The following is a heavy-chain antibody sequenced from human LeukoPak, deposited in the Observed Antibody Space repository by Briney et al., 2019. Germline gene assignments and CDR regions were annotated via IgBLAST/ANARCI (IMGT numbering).Heavy chain of an antibody. V-gene: IGHV1-18*01. CDR3: ARGFGIGDLLDY. CDR2: ISTYNGNT. Sequence: ASVKVSCKASGYTFTSYGISWVRQAPGQGLEWMGWISTYNGNTNYAQKVQGRVTMTTGTSTSTAYMELRSLRSDDTAVYYCARGFGIGDLLDYWGQGSLVTVSS. CDR1: GYTFTSYG. D-gene: IGHD3-10*01. J-gene: IGHJ4*02.